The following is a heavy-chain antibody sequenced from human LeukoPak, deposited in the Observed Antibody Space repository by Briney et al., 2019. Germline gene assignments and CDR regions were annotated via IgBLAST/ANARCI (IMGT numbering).Heavy chain of an antibody. CDR3: ARDRGGSGYYYVDY. D-gene: IGHD3-22*01. CDR1: RFTFSSYG. Sequence: GRSLRLSCAASRFTFSSYGMHWVRQAPGKGLEWVAVISYDGSNKYYADSVKGRFSISRDNSKNTLYLQMNSLRGDDTAVYYCARDRGGSGYYYVDYWGQGTLVTVSS. J-gene: IGHJ4*02. V-gene: IGHV3-30*03. CDR2: ISYDGSNK.